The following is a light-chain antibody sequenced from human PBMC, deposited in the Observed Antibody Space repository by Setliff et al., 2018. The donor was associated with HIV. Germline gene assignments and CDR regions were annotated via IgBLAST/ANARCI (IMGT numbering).Light chain of an antibody. CDR2: EVS. CDR3: SSYAGSRTFDV. Sequence: QSALTQPASVSGCPGQSITISCTGNGSNVGQYDLVSWYRQYPDKAPELTIYEVSKRPSGISKRFSGSKSGNAASLTISGLQADDEASYYCSSYAGSRTFDVVGTGTKGTV. CDR1: GSNVGQYDL. V-gene: IGLV2-23*02. J-gene: IGLJ1*01.